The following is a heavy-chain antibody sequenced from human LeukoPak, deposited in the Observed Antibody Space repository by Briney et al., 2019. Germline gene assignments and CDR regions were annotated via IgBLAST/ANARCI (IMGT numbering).Heavy chain of an antibody. V-gene: IGHV3-74*01. J-gene: IGHJ4*02. CDR1: GYTFSSYW. Sequence: PGGSLRLSCAASGYTFSSYWKHWLPEAPGKGREWVSRINSDGSGITYADSVKGRFTISIDNAKDTLYLQMNSLRAEDTAVYYCVRTYYYDSRGYYAYFDFWGQGTLVTVSS. D-gene: IGHD3-22*01. CDR3: VRTYYYDSRGYYAYFDF. CDR2: INSDGSGI.